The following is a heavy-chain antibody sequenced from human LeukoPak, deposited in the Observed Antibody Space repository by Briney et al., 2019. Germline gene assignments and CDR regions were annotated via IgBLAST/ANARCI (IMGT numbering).Heavy chain of an antibody. D-gene: IGHD5-12*01. Sequence: ASVKVSCKASGYTFTGYYMHWVRQAPGQGLEWMGWINPNSGGTNYAQKFQGRVTMTRDTSISTAYMELSRPRSDDTAVYYCARTRGSGYDLPRVWGQGTLVTVSS. CDR3: ARTRGSGYDLPRV. V-gene: IGHV1-2*02. CDR1: GYTFTGYY. CDR2: INPNSGGT. J-gene: IGHJ4*02.